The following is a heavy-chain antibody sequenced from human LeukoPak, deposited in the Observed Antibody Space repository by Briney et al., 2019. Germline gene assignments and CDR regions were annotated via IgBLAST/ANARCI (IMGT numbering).Heavy chain of an antibody. V-gene: IGHV3-66*01. CDR1: GFTVSSNY. J-gene: IGHJ3*02. D-gene: IGHD6-13*01. CDR3: ARDRAAAAGTEAFDI. Sequence: GGSLRLSCAASGFTVSSNYMSWVRQAPGKGLEWVSAIYSGGSTYYADSVKGRFTISRDNSKNTLYLQMNSLRAEDTAVYYCARDRAAAAGTEAFDIWGQGTMVTVSS. CDR2: IYSGGST.